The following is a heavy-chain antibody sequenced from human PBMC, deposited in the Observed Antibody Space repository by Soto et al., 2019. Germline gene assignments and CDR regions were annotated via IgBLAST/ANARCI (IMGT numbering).Heavy chain of an antibody. CDR1: SGSISSSNW. V-gene: IGHV4-4*02. CDR2: IYHSGST. D-gene: IGHD6-19*01. Sequence: SETLSLTCAVSSGSISSSNWWSWVRQPPGKGLEWIGEIYHSGSTNYNPSLKSRVTISVDKSKNQFSLKLSSVTAADTAVYYCARQWLVDPPLYYYYMDVWGKGTTVTVSS. CDR3: ARQWLVDPPLYYYYMDV. J-gene: IGHJ6*03.